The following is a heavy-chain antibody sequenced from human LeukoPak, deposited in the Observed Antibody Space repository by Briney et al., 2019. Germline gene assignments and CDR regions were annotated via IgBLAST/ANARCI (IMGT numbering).Heavy chain of an antibody. D-gene: IGHD2-8*02. CDR2: ISSSSSTI. CDR3: ARDHCTGGVCYYYFDY. V-gene: IGHV3-48*02. CDR1: GFTFSSYS. Sequence: GGSLRLSCAASGFTFSSYSMTWVRQAPGKGLEWVSYISSSSSTIYYADSVKGRFTISRDNAKNSLYLQMNSLRDEDTAVHYCARDHCTGGVCYYYFDYWGQGTLVTVSS. J-gene: IGHJ4*02.